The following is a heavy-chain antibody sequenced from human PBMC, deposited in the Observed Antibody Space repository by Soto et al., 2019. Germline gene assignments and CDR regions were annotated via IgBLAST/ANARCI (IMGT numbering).Heavy chain of an antibody. CDR1: GYSFTTYW. Sequence: GESLKISCKGSGYSFTTYWIGWVRQMPGKGLEWMGIIYPGDSDTRYSPSFQGQVNISADKSISTAYLQWSSLKASDTAMYYCASSPRGYCSSTSCRELGNYYGMDVWGQGTTVTVSS. CDR3: ASSPRGYCSSTSCRELGNYYGMDV. D-gene: IGHD2-2*01. CDR2: IYPGDSDT. V-gene: IGHV5-51*01. J-gene: IGHJ6*02.